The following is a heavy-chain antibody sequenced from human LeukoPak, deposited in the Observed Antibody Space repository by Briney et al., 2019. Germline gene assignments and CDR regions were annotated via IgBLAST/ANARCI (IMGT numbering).Heavy chain of an antibody. CDR3: AKASGSYYFDY. D-gene: IGHD1-26*01. Sequence: GGSLRLSCAASGITFSNYAVNWLRQAPGKGLEWVSGISGSGGSTYYADSVKGRFTISRDNSKKTLYLQMNSLRAEDTAVYYCAKASGSYYFDYWGQGTLVTVSS. V-gene: IGHV3-23*01. J-gene: IGHJ4*02. CDR1: GITFSNYA. CDR2: ISGSGGST.